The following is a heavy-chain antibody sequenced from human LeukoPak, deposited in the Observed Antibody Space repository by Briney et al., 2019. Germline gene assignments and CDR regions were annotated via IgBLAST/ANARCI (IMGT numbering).Heavy chain of an antibody. D-gene: IGHD6-13*01. CDR2: IYDSGST. J-gene: IGHJ4*02. Sequence: SETLSLTCTVSGGSISSYYWSWIRRPPGKGLEWIRYIYDSGSTTYNPSLKSRVAMSVDTSKNQFSLKLSSVTAADTAVYYCARYSSSWYIFDYWGQGTLVTVSS. CDR1: GGSISSYY. CDR3: ARYSSSWYIFDY. V-gene: IGHV4-59*01.